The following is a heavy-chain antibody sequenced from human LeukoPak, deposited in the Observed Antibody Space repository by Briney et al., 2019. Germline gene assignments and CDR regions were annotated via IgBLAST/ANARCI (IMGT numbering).Heavy chain of an antibody. Sequence: ASVKVSCKASGYTFTSYYMHWVRQAPGQGLEWMGIINPSGGSTSYARKFQGRVTMTRDTSTSTVYLGLSSLRSEDTAVYYCARETHDYSNYGLDYYYYYYMDVWGKGTTVTVSS. J-gene: IGHJ6*03. V-gene: IGHV1-46*01. CDR3: ARETHDYSNYGLDYYYYYYMDV. CDR2: INPSGGST. CDR1: GYTFTSYY. D-gene: IGHD4-11*01.